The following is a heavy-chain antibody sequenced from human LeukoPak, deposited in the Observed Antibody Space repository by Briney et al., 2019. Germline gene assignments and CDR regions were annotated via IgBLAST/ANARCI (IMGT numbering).Heavy chain of an antibody. CDR1: GFTFSSYA. Sequence: GGSLRLSCAASGFTFSSYAMSWVRQAPGKGLEWVSAISGSGGSTYYADSVKGRFTISRDNSKNTLYLQMNSLRAEDTAVYYCAKDKEWLELHVAEYFQHWGQGTLVTVSS. V-gene: IGHV3-23*01. D-gene: IGHD6-19*01. CDR2: ISGSGGST. J-gene: IGHJ1*01. CDR3: AKDKEWLELHVAEYFQH.